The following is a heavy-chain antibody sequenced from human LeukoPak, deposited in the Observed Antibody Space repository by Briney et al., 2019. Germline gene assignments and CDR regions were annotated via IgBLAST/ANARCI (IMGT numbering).Heavy chain of an antibody. V-gene: IGHV3-7*01. CDR2: IKQDGSEK. CDR1: GFTFSSYW. J-gene: IGHJ4*02. CDR3: ARDGAGVGATIDYFDY. Sequence: GGSLRLSCAASGFTFSSYWMSWVRQAPGKGLEWVANIKQDGSEKYYVDSVKGRFTISRDNAKNSLYLQMNSLRAEDTAVYYCARDGAGVGATIDYFDYWGQGTLVTVSS. D-gene: IGHD1-26*01.